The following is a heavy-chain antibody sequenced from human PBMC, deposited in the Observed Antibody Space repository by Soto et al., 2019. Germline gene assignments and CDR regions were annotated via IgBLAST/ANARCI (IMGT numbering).Heavy chain of an antibody. D-gene: IGHD3-22*01. CDR3: ARANNSYYYDSSGYSSIWYFPH. J-gene: IGHJ1*01. V-gene: IGHV3-30-3*01. Sequence: WSLRHFCGASGFTFSSYAMHWVRQEPGKGLEWVAVISYDGSNKYYADSVKGRFTISRDNSKNTLYLQMNSLRAEDTAVYYCARANNSYYYDSSGYSSIWYFPHWGQGTLVTVS. CDR1: GFTFSSYA. CDR2: ISYDGSNK.